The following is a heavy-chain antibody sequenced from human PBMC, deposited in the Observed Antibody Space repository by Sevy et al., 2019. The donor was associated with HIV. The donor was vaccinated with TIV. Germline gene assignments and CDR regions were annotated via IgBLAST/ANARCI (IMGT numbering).Heavy chain of an antibody. D-gene: IGHD2-15*01. J-gene: IGHJ6*02. CDR3: ARVVAYCTGGSCFPGYYYGMDV. CDR1: GFTFSSYN. V-gene: IGHV3-21*01. CDR2: IGSSSSYI. Sequence: GGSLRLSCAASGFTFSSYNMNWVRQAPGKGLEWVSSIGSSSSYIYYTDSVKGRFTVSRDNAKNSQYLQMNSLRAEDTAVYYCARVVAYCTGGSCFPGYYYGMDVWGQGTTVTVSS.